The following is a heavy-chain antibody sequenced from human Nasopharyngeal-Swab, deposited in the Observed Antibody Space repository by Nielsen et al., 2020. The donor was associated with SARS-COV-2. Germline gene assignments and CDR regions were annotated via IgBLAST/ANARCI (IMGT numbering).Heavy chain of an antibody. Sequence: ASVKVSCKASGYTFTSYDINWVRQATGQGLEWMGWMNPNSGNTGYAQKFQGRVTMTRNTSISTAYMELSSLRSEDTAVYYCARSLYYYDSSGYFSHAFDIWGQGTMVTVSS. V-gene: IGHV1-8*01. CDR1: GYTFTSYD. J-gene: IGHJ3*02. CDR2: MNPNSGNT. D-gene: IGHD3-22*01. CDR3: ARSLYYYDSSGYFSHAFDI.